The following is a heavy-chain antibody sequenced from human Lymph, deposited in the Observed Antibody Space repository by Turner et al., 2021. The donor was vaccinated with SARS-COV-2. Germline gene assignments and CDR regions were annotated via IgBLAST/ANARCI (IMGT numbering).Heavy chain of an antibody. CDR1: GFTFADYA. Sequence: EVQLVESGGGVVQPGGSLRLSCAASGFTFADYAMHWVRRAPGKGLEWVSLISGDGGGTYYADSVKGRFTISRDNSKNSLSLQMNSLRAEDTALYYCAKDPGYCSGGSCYSRTYFDFWGQGTLVTVSA. CDR2: ISGDGGGT. J-gene: IGHJ4*02. V-gene: IGHV3-43*02. CDR3: AKDPGYCSGGSCYSRTYFDF. D-gene: IGHD2-15*01.